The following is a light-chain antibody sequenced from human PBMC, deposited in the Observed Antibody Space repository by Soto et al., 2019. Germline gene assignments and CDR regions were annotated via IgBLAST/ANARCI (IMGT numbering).Light chain of an antibody. Sequence: EIVMTQSPATLSVSPGERATLSCRASQSVSSNLAWYQQKPGQAPRLLIYGASTRATGIPARFSGSGSATDFTLTISSLEPEDFAVYCSQHRSIWPVSFGQGTRLEIK. CDR3: QHRSIWPVS. CDR1: QSVSSN. V-gene: IGKV3-15*01. J-gene: IGKJ5*01. CDR2: GAS.